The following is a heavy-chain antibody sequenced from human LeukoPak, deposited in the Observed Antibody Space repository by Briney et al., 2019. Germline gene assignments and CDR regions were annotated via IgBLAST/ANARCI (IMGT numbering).Heavy chain of an antibody. D-gene: IGHD3-10*01. Sequence: SVKVSCKASGYTFTGYYMHWVRQAPGQGLEWMGLINPSGGSTNYAQKFQGRVTMTRDTSTSTVYMELSSLRSEDTAVYYCARGPSITMVRGGQWYYYMDVWGKGTTVTISS. CDR3: ARGPSITMVRGGQWYYYMDV. CDR1: GYTFTGYY. CDR2: INPSGGST. J-gene: IGHJ6*03. V-gene: IGHV1-46*01.